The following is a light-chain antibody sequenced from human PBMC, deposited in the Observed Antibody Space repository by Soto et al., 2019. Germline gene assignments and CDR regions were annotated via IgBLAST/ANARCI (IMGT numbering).Light chain of an antibody. Sequence: VLTQSPGTLSLSPCERAALSSRASQSVSSSYLAWYQQKPGQAPGLLIYGASSRATGIPDRFSGSGSGTEFSFTVTSLQSEDFAVYYCQQYDQWPITFGQGTRLEIK. CDR1: QSVSSSY. J-gene: IGKJ5*01. V-gene: IGKV3-20*01. CDR3: QQYDQWPIT. CDR2: GAS.